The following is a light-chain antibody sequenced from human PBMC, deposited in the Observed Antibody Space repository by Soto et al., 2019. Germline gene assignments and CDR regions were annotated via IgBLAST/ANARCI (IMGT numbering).Light chain of an antibody. CDR3: QQYNNWPPIT. V-gene: IGKV3-15*01. CDR2: DAS. J-gene: IGKJ5*01. Sequence: EIVLTQSPGTLSLSPWERATLSCMASQSVSSSYLAWYQQKPGQAPRLLIYDASTRATGIPARFSGGGSGTEFTLSISSLQSEDFAVYYCQQYNNWPPITFGQGTRLEIK. CDR1: QSVSSSY.